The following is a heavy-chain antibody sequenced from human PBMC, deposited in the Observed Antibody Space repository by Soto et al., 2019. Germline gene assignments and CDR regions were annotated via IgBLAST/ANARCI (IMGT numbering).Heavy chain of an antibody. CDR3: ARAAIQGSSWYCWFDP. D-gene: IGHD6-13*01. CDR2: IIPLFGTT. Sequence: ESSVKVSCKTSGGTFSRQAINWVREAPGEGLEWMGGIIPLFGTTNYAQKFKGRVTISADESSSTAYIELSSLTSEDAAVYSCARAAIQGSSWYCWFDPWGQGTLVIVSS. CDR1: GGTFSRQA. V-gene: IGHV1-69*13. J-gene: IGHJ5*02.